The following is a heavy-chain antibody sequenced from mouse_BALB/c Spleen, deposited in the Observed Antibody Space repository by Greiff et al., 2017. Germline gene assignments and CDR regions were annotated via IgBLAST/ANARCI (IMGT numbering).Heavy chain of an antibody. V-gene: IGHV5-6-5*01. CDR1: GFTFSSYA. Sequence: EVMLVESGGGLVKPGGSLKLSCAASGFTFSSYAMSWVRQTPEKRLEWVASISSGGSTYYPDSVKGRFTISRDNARNILYLQMSSLRSEDTAMYYCARGRRERGFDYWGQGTTLTVSS. CDR2: ISSGGST. J-gene: IGHJ2*01. CDR3: ARGRRERGFDY.